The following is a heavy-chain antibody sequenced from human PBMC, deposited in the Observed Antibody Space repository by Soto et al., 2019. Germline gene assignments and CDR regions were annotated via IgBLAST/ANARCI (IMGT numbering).Heavy chain of an antibody. D-gene: IGHD5-12*01. CDR3: ARQIVATSYYGMDV. J-gene: IGHJ6*02. CDR1: GFSLSTSGMC. V-gene: IGHV2-70*01. CDR2: IDWDDDK. Sequence: PTLVNPTQTLTLTCTFSGFSLSTSGMCVSWIRQPPGKALEWLALIDWDDDKYYSTSLKTRLTISKDTSKNQVVLTMTNMDPVDTATYYCARQIVATSYYGMDVWGQGTTVTVSS.